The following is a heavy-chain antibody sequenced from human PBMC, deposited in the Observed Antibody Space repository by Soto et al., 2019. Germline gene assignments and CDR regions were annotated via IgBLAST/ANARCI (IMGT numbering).Heavy chain of an antibody. V-gene: IGHV3-48*02. CDR3: ARLPKGSLVTA. D-gene: IGHD2-21*02. CDR1: GFSFSDHS. CDR2: ISSNGATT. Sequence: VESGGGLVSPGGSLRLSCVASGFSFSDHSMHWVRRAPGKGLQWISYISSNGATTYYADSVKGRFTVSRDNAKNALFLQMNSLGHDDTATYYCARLPKGSLVTAWGQGARVTVSS. J-gene: IGHJ4*02.